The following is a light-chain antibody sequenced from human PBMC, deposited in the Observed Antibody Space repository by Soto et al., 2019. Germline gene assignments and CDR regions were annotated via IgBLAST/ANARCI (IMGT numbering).Light chain of an antibody. J-gene: IGKJ1*01. CDR2: GAS. CDR3: QQRSNWPRT. Sequence: EIVLTQSPGTLSLSPGERATLSCRASQSLSSDYLAWYQQKPGRAPRLLIYGASSRASGIPDRFSGSGSGTDFTLSISRLEPEDFAVYYCQQRSNWPRTFGQGTKVDIK. V-gene: IGKV3D-20*02. CDR1: QSLSSDY.